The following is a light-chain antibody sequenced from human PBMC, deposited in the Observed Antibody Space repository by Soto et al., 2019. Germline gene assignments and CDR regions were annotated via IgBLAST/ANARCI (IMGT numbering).Light chain of an antibody. CDR2: SNN. CDR1: SSNIGSKT. Sequence: QAVVTQPPSTSGTPGQRVTISCSGSSSNIGSKTVNWYQHLPGTAPKLLIYSNNQRPSGVPERFSGSKSGTSASLAVSGLQSEDEADYYCAAWDYSLNGYVFGTGTKLTVL. CDR3: AAWDYSLNGYV. V-gene: IGLV1-44*01. J-gene: IGLJ1*01.